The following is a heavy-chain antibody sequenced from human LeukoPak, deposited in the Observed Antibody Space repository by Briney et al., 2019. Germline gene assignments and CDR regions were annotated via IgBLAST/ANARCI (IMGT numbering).Heavy chain of an antibody. J-gene: IGHJ4*02. Sequence: GGSLRLSCAVSEFSVSSNYMNWVRQAPGKGLEWVSVIYSGGATYYADSVRGRFTISRDNSKNMVSLQMASLGAEDTAVYYCARGRSSGPDDYWGQGTLVTVSS. D-gene: IGHD6-19*01. V-gene: IGHV3-53*01. CDR3: ARGRSSGPDDY. CDR2: IYSGGAT. CDR1: EFSVSSNY.